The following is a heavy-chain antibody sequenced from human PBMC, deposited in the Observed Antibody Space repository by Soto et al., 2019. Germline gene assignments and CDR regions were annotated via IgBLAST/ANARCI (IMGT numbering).Heavy chain of an antibody. CDR1: GYTFTGYY. Sequence: WASVKVSCKASGYTFTGYYMHWVRQAPGQGLEWMGWINPNSGGTNYAQKFQGWVTMTRDTSISTAYMELSRLRSDDTAVYYCARGLGYYYDSSGYYDFDYWGQGTLVTVSS. J-gene: IGHJ4*02. D-gene: IGHD3-22*01. CDR3: ARGLGYYYDSSGYYDFDY. V-gene: IGHV1-2*04. CDR2: INPNSGGT.